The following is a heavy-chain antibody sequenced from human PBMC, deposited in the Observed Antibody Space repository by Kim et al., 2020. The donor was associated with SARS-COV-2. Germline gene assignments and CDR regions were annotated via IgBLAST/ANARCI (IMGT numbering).Heavy chain of an antibody. J-gene: IGHJ3*02. CDR3: AKGSPSRVRYAGLWFNAFDI. CDR1: GFTFSSYA. D-gene: IGHD3-10*01. Sequence: GGSLRLSCAASGFTFSSYAMSWVRQAPGKGLEWVSAISGSGGSTYYADSVKGRFTISRDNSKNTLYLQMNSLRAEDTAVYYCAKGSPSRVRYAGLWFNAFDIWGQGTMVTVSS. CDR2: ISGSGGST. V-gene: IGHV3-23*01.